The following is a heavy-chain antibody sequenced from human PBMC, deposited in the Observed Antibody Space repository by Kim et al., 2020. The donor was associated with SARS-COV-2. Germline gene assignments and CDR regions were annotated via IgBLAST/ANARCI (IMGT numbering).Heavy chain of an antibody. V-gene: IGHV4-34*01. CDR2: INHSGST. CDR3: ARVPLWFGGGYFDY. Sequence: SETLSLTCAVYGGSFSGYYWSWIRQPPGKGLEWIGEINHSGSTNYNPSLKSRVTISVDTSKNQFSLKLSSVTAADTAVYYCARVPLWFGGGYFDYWGQGTLVTVSS. CDR1: GGSFSGYY. J-gene: IGHJ4*02. D-gene: IGHD3-10*01.